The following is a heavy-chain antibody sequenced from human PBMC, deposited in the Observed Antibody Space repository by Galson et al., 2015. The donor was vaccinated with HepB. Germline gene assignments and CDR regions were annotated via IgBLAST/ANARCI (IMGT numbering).Heavy chain of an antibody. CDR3: AREGFTTSNYYYYMDV. V-gene: IGHV6-1*01. J-gene: IGHJ6*03. CDR2: TYYRSKWYN. Sequence: CAISGDSVSSNSAAWNWIRQSPSRGLEWLGRTYYRSKWYNDYAESVKSRIDINPDTSKNQFSLQLSSVTPEDTAVYYCAREGFTTSNYYYYMDVWSKGTTVTVSS. D-gene: IGHD3-22*01. CDR1: GDSVSSNSAA.